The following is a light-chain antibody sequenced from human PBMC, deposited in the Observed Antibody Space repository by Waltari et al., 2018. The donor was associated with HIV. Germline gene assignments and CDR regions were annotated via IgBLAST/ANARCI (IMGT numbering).Light chain of an antibody. CDR3: CSYAGSNTPVL. CDR2: DVN. CDR1: NNAVGGYYY. J-gene: IGLJ2*01. V-gene: IGLV2-11*01. Sequence: QSALTQPRSVSGSPGQSVTISCTGTNNAVGGYYYVSWYQHRPGEAPRLMIYDVNKRPSGVPDRFSGSKSGNTASLTISGLQADDEAQYYCCSYAGSNTPVLFGGGSQLTVL.